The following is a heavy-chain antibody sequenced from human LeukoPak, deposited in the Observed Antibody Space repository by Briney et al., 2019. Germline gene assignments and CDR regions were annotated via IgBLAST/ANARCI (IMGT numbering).Heavy chain of an antibody. J-gene: IGHJ4*02. Sequence: NPGGSLRLSCAASGFTFSSYSMNWVRQAPGKGLEWVSSISSSSSYIYYADSVKGRFTISRDNAKNSLYLQMNSLRAEDTAVYYCARGMVVAATRNDYWGQGTLVTVSS. V-gene: IGHV3-21*01. CDR1: GFTFSSYS. D-gene: IGHD2-15*01. CDR3: ARGMVVAATRNDY. CDR2: ISSSSSYI.